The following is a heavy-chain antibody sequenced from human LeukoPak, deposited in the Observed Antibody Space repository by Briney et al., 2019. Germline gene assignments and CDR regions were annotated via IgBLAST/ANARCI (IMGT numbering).Heavy chain of an antibody. D-gene: IGHD3-3*01. J-gene: IGHJ3*02. Sequence: PGASVKVSCKASGYTFTDYWIQWVRQAPGQGLEWMGWIDPKTGDTHYAQMFQGRVTVTRDTSISTAYMELSRLRSDDTAVFYCARDLGTRFANSFDIWGHGTTVTVSS. CDR1: GYTFTDYW. CDR3: ARDLGTRFANSFDI. CDR2: IDPKTGDT. V-gene: IGHV1-2*02.